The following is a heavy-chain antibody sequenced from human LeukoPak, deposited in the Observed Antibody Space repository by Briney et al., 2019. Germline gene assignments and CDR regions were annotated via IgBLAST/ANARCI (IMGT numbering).Heavy chain of an antibody. Sequence: PGGSLRLSCAASGFTFSSYAMHWVRQAPGKGLEWVAVISYDGSNKYYADSVKGRFTISRDNSKNTLYLQMNSLRAEDTAVYYCAKDTGILSGVPGGYWGQGTLVTVSS. V-gene: IGHV3-30*04. CDR3: AKDTGILSGVPGGY. CDR1: GFTFSSYA. D-gene: IGHD3-10*01. J-gene: IGHJ4*02. CDR2: ISYDGSNK.